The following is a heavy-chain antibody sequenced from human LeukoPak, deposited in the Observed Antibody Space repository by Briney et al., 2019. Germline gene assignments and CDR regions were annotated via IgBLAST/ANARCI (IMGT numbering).Heavy chain of an antibody. CDR3: AKDAHGSTYYDFWSGYYSGMDV. CDR1: GFTFSSYG. V-gene: IGHV3-30*18. J-gene: IGHJ6*02. D-gene: IGHD3-3*01. Sequence: HPGGSLRLSCAASGFTFSSYGMHWVRQAPGKGLEWVAVISYDGSNKYYADSVKGRFTISRDNSKNTLYLQMNSLRAEDTAVYYCAKDAHGSTYYDFWSGYYSGMDVWGQGTTVTVSS. CDR2: ISYDGSNK.